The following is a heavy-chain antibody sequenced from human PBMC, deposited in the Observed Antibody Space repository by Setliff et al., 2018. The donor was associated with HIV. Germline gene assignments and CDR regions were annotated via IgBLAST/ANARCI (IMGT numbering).Heavy chain of an antibody. CDR3: AREPSPTQWQPLYFDV. D-gene: IGHD6-19*01. CDR1: GASTNAYF. CDR2: IYTSGIT. V-gene: IGHV4-4*07. J-gene: IGHJ4*02. Sequence: SETLSLTCNVSGASTNAYFLSWVRHPAGKGLEWIGHIYTSGITNHNPSLKSRVTMSLDTSKEQFSLRLRSVTAADTAIYYCAREPSPTQWQPLYFDVWGRGILVTVSS.